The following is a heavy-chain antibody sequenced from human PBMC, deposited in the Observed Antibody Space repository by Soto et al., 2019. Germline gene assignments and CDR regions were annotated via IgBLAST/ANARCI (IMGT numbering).Heavy chain of an antibody. Sequence: SETLSLTCTVSGGSISGGVGGLYYWGWIRQPPGKGLEWIGSIYYRGNTYYNPSLKTRVTISLDKSKSQFSLKLNSVTAADSAVYFCARLEGLATISYYFDYWGQGTLVTVSS. CDR2: IYYRGNT. D-gene: IGHD3-9*01. V-gene: IGHV4-39*01. J-gene: IGHJ4*02. CDR3: ARLEGLATISYYFDY. CDR1: GGSISGGVGGLYY.